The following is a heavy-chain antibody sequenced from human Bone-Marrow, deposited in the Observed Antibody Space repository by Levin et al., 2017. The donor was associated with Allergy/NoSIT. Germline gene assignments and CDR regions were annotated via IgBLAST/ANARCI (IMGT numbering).Heavy chain of an antibody. CDR1: GGSFSGYY. CDR3: ARGANYYGSGSYYCDY. J-gene: IGHJ4*02. V-gene: IGHV4-34*01. CDR2: INHSGST. D-gene: IGHD3-10*01. Sequence: PSETLSLTCAVYGGSFSGYYWSWIRQPPGKGLEWIGEINHSGSTNYNPSLKSRVTISVDTSKNQFSLKLSSVTAADTAVYYCARGANYYGSGSYYCDYWGQGTLVTVSS.